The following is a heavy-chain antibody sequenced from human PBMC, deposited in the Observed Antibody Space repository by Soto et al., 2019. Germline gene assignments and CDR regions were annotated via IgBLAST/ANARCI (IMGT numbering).Heavy chain of an antibody. Sequence: QIHLVQSGAEVKKPGASGKVSCKASGYTFTSFGISWVRQAPGQGLEWMGWISGYSANTHYAHKVQRRVSMTTGNYTIPVYMELSCRRFADTTVDYCARGTGDLEYLRHRTLVIVYS. D-gene: IGHD7-27*01. V-gene: IGHV1-18*04. CDR3: ARGTGDLEY. CDR2: ISGYSANT. CDR1: GYTFTSFG. J-gene: IGHJ4*01.